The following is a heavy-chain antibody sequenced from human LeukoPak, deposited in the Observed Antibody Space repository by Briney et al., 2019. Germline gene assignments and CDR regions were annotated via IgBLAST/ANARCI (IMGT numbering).Heavy chain of an antibody. J-gene: IGHJ3*02. V-gene: IGHV3-48*03. D-gene: IGHD3-22*01. CDR2: ISNSGSTR. CDR1: GFTFSSYE. CDR3: ARDGDYYDSRGDAFDI. Sequence: PGGPLRLSCVVSGFTFSSYEMNWVRQAPGQGLEWVSYISNSGSTRYYADSVKGRFTISRDNAKNSLYLQMNSLRAEDTAVYYCARDGDYYDSRGDAFDIWGQGAMVTVAS.